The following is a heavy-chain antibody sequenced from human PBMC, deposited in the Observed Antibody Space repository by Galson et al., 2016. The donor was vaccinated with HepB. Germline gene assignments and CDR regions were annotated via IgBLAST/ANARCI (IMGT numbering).Heavy chain of an antibody. J-gene: IGHJ6*02. Sequence: WVRRAPGKGLEWVSVIYSGGTAYFADSGGSTYYAYADSVKGRFTISRDNSKNTLYLQMNSLRTEDTAVYYCARVPGYYYGMDVWGQGTTVTVSS. CDR2: IYSGGTA. CDR3: ARVPGYYYGMDV. V-gene: IGHV3-53*01.